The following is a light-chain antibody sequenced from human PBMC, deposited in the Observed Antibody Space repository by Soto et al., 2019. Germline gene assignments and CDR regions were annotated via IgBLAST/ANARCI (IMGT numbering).Light chain of an antibody. J-gene: IGKJ2*01. V-gene: IGKV3-15*01. CDR2: GAF. CDR1: QSVSSK. Sequence: EIVMTQSPATLSVSPGERVTLSCRASQSVSSKLAWPPQKPGQAPRLLIYGAFTRATGIPARFTGSGSGTASALSISSRQSEDFAVYYCQQDTSRTRTFGQGTRLEIK. CDR3: QQDTSRTRT.